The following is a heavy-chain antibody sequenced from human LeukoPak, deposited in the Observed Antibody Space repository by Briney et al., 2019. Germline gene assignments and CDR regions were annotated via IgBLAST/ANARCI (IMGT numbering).Heavy chain of an antibody. D-gene: IGHD3-22*01. Sequence: PSETLSLTCTVSGGSISSYYWSWIRQPPGKGLEWIGEINHSGSTNYNPSLKSRVIISVDTSKNQFSLKLSSVTAADTAVYYCARQGGKYYDSSGYYLTLPFDYWGQGTLVTVSS. CDR2: INHSGST. CDR3: ARQGGKYYDSSGYYLTLPFDY. CDR1: GGSISSYY. V-gene: IGHV4-34*01. J-gene: IGHJ4*02.